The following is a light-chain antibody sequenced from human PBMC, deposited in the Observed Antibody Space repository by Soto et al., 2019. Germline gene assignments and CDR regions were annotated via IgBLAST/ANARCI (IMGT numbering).Light chain of an antibody. CDR1: QSIGKY. CDR3: QQRSDWPWT. J-gene: IGKJ1*01. Sequence: EIVLTQFPVTLSLSPGERVTLSCRASQSIGKYLAWYRQRPGQAPRLLFYDTSNRATGIPLRFSGSGSGTDFTLTISSLEPEDFAVYYCQQRSDWPWTFGQGTKVEVK. V-gene: IGKV3-11*01. CDR2: DTS.